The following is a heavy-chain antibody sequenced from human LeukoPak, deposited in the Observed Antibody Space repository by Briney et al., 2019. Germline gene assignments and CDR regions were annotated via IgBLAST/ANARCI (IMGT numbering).Heavy chain of an antibody. Sequence: PSETLSLTCTVSGGSISSSSYYWGWIRQPPGKGLEWIGSIYYSGSTYYNPSLKSRVTISVDTSKNQFSLKLSSVTAADTAVYYCARHPTGTTYTAWFDPWGQGTLVTVSS. CDR1: GGSISSSSYY. J-gene: IGHJ5*02. CDR2: IYYSGST. CDR3: ARHPTGTTYTAWFDP. D-gene: IGHD1-1*01. V-gene: IGHV4-39*01.